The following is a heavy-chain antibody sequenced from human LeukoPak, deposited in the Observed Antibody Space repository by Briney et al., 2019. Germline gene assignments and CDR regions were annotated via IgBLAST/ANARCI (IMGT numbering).Heavy chain of an antibody. Sequence: GASVKVSCKASGGTFSSYAISWVRQAPGQGLEWMGGIIPIFGTANYAQKFQGRVTITTDESTSTAYMEPSSLRSEDTAVYYCARGPKYYYDSSGYGYFQHWGQGTLVTVSS. CDR2: IIPIFGTA. V-gene: IGHV1-69*05. CDR1: GGTFSSYA. J-gene: IGHJ1*01. D-gene: IGHD3-22*01. CDR3: ARGPKYYYDSSGYGYFQH.